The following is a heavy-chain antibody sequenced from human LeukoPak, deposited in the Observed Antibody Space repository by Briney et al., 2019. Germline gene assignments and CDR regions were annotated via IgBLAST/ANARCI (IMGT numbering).Heavy chain of an antibody. D-gene: IGHD2-15*01. CDR3: AKDNERWFDY. V-gene: IGHV3-30*18. J-gene: IGHJ4*02. Sequence: GGSLRLSCAASGFTFSSYGMHWVRQAPGKGLEWVAVISYDGSNKYYADSVKGRFTISRDNSKNTLYLQTNSLRAEDTAVYYCAKDNERWFDYWGQGTLVTVSS. CDR1: GFTFSSYG. CDR2: ISYDGSNK.